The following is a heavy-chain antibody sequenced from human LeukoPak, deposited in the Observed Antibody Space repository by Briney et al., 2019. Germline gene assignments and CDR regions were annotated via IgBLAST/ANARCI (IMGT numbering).Heavy chain of an antibody. D-gene: IGHD6-13*01. CDR1: GFAFSSYS. CDR3: ARDVPLGGSSSWDFDY. J-gene: IGHJ4*02. Sequence: GGSLRLSCAASGFAFSSYSMNWVRQAPGEGLEWVSSISSSSSYIYYADSVKGRFTISRDNAKNSLYLQMHSLRAEDTAVSYCARDVPLGGSSSWDFDYWGQGTLVTVSS. CDR2: ISSSSSYI. V-gene: IGHV3-21*01.